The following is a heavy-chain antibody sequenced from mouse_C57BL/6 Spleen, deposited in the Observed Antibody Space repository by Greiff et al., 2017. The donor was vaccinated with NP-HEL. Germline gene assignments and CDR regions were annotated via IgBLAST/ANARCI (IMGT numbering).Heavy chain of an antibody. CDR3: AREQLRLHYAMDY. V-gene: IGHV14-2*01. CDR2: IDPEDGET. D-gene: IGHD3-2*02. Sequence: EVQGVESGAELVKPGASVKLSCTASGFNIKDYYMHWVKQRTEQGLEWIGRIDPEDGETKYAPKFQGKATITADTSSNTAYLQLSSLTSEDTAVYYCAREQLRLHYAMDYWGQGTSVTVSS. J-gene: IGHJ4*01. CDR1: GFNIKDYY.